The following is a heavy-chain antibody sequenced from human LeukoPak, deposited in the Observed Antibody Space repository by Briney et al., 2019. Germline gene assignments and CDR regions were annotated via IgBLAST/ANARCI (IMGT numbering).Heavy chain of an antibody. Sequence: GGSLRLSCATSGFTFSSYGMSWVRQAPGKGLDWVSSISSSSSYRYYADSVKGRFTISRDNAKNSLYLQMNSLKTEDTAVYYCTTHYGDYGGFDYWGQGTLVTVSS. J-gene: IGHJ4*02. CDR1: GFTFSSYG. D-gene: IGHD4-17*01. CDR3: TTHYGDYGGFDY. V-gene: IGHV3-21*03. CDR2: ISSSSSYR.